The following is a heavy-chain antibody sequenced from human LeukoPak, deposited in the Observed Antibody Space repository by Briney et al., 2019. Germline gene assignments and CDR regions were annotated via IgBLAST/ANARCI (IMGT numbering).Heavy chain of an antibody. J-gene: IGHJ4*02. D-gene: IGHD3-10*01. CDR3: ARAGGSGNSTYYFDY. CDR1: GGSFSSGKFY. CDR2: IYYSGRA. Sequence: SETLSLTCTVSGGSFSSGKFYWYWIRQYPGRGLEWIGYIYYSGRAYYNPSLKSRVTISVDTSKKQFSLTLSTVTAADTAMYYCARAGGSGNSTYYFDYWGQGTQVTVSS. V-gene: IGHV4-31*03.